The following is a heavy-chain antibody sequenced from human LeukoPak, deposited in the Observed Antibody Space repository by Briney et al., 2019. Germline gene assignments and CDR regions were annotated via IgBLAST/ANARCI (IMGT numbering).Heavy chain of an antibody. Sequence: ASVKVSCKASGYTFTDYYIHWVRQAPGQGLEWVGWINPNSGDTNYAQNLRGWVTMTRDTSINTAYMDLNWLRSDDTAVYYCARSESGYDSYDFWGQGTLVTISS. CDR3: ARSESGYDSYDF. V-gene: IGHV1-2*04. CDR1: GYTFTDYY. J-gene: IGHJ4*02. CDR2: INPNSGDT. D-gene: IGHD5-12*01.